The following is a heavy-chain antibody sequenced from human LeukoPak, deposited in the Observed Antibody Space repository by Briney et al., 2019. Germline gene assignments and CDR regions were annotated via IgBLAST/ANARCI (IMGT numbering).Heavy chain of an antibody. CDR3: ARVLCGDCSGGSCPYWYFDL. J-gene: IGHJ2*01. Sequence: PSETLSLACTVSGGSISSYYWSWIRQPPGKGLEWIGYICYSGGTNYNPSLKSRVTISVDTSKNQFSLKLSSVTDADTAVYYGARVLCGDCSGGSCPYWYFDLWGRGTMVTVSS. CDR1: GGSISSYY. CDR2: ICYSGGT. V-gene: IGHV4-59*01. D-gene: IGHD2-15*01.